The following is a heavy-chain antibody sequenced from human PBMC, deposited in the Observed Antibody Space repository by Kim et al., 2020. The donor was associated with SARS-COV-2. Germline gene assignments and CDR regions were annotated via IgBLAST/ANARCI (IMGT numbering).Heavy chain of an antibody. Sequence: SVKVSCKASGGTFSSYAISWVRQAPGQGLEWMGGIIPIFGTANYAQRLQGRITITADESTSTAYMELSSLRSEDTAVYFCARARIDGGRLNLNWFDPWGQGTLVTVSS. CDR1: GGTFSSYA. CDR2: IIPIFGTA. D-gene: IGHD1-26*01. CDR3: ARARIDGGRLNLNWFDP. J-gene: IGHJ5*02. V-gene: IGHV1-69*13.